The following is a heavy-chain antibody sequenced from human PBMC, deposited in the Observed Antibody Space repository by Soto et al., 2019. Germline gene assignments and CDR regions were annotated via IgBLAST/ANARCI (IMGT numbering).Heavy chain of an antibody. Sequence: GSLRLSCAASGFTFSTYWVQWVLKVPGEGLMWVSSISENGGITTYADSVKGRFTISRDNAKNTLYLQMNGLRVDDTAIYYCSREYYSSGTHWGQGTLVTVSS. V-gene: IGHV3-74*01. D-gene: IGHD3-10*01. CDR3: SREYYSSGTH. CDR1: GFTFSTYW. J-gene: IGHJ1*01. CDR2: ISENGGIT.